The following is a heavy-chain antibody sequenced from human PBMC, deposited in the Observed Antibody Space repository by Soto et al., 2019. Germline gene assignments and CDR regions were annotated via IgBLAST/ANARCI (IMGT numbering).Heavy chain of an antibody. CDR1: GGSISSSSYS. CDR2: IYYSGST. V-gene: IGHV4-39*01. CDR3: ARYYYDSTYFDY. D-gene: IGHD3-22*01. J-gene: IGHJ4*02. Sequence: QLQLQESGPGLVKPSETLSLTCTVSGGSISSSSYSWGWIRQPPGKGLEWIGTIYYSGSTYYNPPLKSRVTISVDTSKNQFSLKLSSVTAADTAVYYCARYYYDSTYFDYWGQGTLVTVSS.